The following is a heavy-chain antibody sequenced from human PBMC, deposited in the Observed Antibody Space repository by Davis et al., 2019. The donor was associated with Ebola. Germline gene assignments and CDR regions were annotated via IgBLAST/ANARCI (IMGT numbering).Heavy chain of an antibody. V-gene: IGHV3-21*01. Sequence: GGSLRLSCAASGFTFSSYSMNWVRQAPGKGLEWVSSISSSSSYIYYADSVNGRFTIYRDNAKTSLYLQMNSLRAEDTAVYSCARVLGVEVVAATAPPYYYYGMDVWGQGTTVTVSS. CDR3: ARVLGVEVVAATAPPYYYYGMDV. CDR1: GFTFSSYS. D-gene: IGHD2-15*01. J-gene: IGHJ6*02. CDR2: ISSSSSYI.